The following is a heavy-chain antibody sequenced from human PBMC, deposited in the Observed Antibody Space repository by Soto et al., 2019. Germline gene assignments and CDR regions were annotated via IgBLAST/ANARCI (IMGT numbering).Heavy chain of an antibody. CDR3: ATFSGFFTISPFHA. Sequence: SETLSLTCGVSGDSISSVNWWSWVRQSPGKGLEWIGEIYHSGSTNFNPSLQSRVTMSVDKSKNEFSLQLTSVTAADAAVYYCATFSGFFTISPFHAWGPGIFVTRSS. J-gene: IGHJ5*02. CDR1: GDSISSVNW. D-gene: IGHD2-8*01. CDR2: IYHSGST. V-gene: IGHV4-4*02.